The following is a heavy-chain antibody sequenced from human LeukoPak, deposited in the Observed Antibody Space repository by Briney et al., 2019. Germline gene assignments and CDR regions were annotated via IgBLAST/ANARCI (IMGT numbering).Heavy chain of an antibody. CDR3: ARLSDQYVRDY. Sequence: GASVKVSCKASGYTFTGYYMHWVRQAPGQGLEWMGWINPNSGVTNYAQKFQGRVTMTRDTSISTAYMELSRLRSDDTAVYYCARLSDQYVRDYWGQGTLVTVSS. CDR1: GYTFTGYY. D-gene: IGHD2-8*01. CDR2: INPNSGVT. V-gene: IGHV1-2*02. J-gene: IGHJ4*02.